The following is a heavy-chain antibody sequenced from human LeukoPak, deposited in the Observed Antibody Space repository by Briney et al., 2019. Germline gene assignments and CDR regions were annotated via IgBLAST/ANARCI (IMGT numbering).Heavy chain of an antibody. CDR2: IGAGGTFT. V-gene: IGHV3-23*01. D-gene: IGHD4-17*01. CDR1: GFTFSSYA. J-gene: IGHJ4*02. CDR3: VRDLYGPDY. Sequence: GGSLRLSCTASGFTFSSYAMNWVRQAPGKGLEWVSGIGAGGTFTYYADFVKGRFTISRDNSRNTLYLQMNSLRADDTAVYYCVRDLYGPDYWGQGTLVTVSS.